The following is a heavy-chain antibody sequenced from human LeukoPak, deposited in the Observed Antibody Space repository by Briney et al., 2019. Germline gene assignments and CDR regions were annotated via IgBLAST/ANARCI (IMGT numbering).Heavy chain of an antibody. D-gene: IGHD3-10*01. V-gene: IGHV3-30*02. J-gene: IGHJ4*02. Sequence: GGSLRLSCAASGFTFSSYGMHWVRQAPGKGLEWVAFIRYDGSNKYYADSVKGRFTISRDNSKNTLYLQMNSLRAEDTAVYYCARGEAYYGSGTIFDYWGQGTLVTVSS. CDR1: GFTFSSYG. CDR2: IRYDGSNK. CDR3: ARGEAYYGSGTIFDY.